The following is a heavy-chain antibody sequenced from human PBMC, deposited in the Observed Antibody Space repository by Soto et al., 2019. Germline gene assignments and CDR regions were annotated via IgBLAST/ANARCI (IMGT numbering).Heavy chain of an antibody. CDR1: GDSVSSNTAS. CDR3: AKVPGAVAAGYNWFDP. CDR2: TYFRSKWYN. V-gene: IGHV6-1*01. J-gene: IGHJ5*02. D-gene: IGHD6-19*01. Sequence: SQTLSLTCAISGDSVSSNTASWNWIRQSPSRGLEWLGRTYFRSKWYNDYAVSVKSRIIINPDTSNNQFSLQLNSVTPEDTAVYYCAKVPGAVAAGYNWFDPWGQGTLVTVSS.